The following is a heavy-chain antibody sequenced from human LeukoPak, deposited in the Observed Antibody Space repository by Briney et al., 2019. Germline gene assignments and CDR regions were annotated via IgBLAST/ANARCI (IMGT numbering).Heavy chain of an antibody. J-gene: IGHJ4*02. CDR2: IYYSGST. V-gene: IGHV4-31*03. D-gene: IGHD3-22*01. Sequence: SETLSPTCTVSGGSISSGGYYWSWIRQHPGKGLEWIGYIYYSGSTYYNPSLKSRVTISVDTSRNQFSLKLSSVTAADTAVYYCARALHYYDSSGYYDYWGQGTLVTVSS. CDR1: GGSISSGGYY. CDR3: ARALHYYDSSGYYDY.